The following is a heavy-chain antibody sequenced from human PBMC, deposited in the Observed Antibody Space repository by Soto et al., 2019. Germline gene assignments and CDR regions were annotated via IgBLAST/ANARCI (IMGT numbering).Heavy chain of an antibody. J-gene: IGHJ4*02. Sequence: QVQLVASGGGVVQPGRSLRLSCAASGFTFSNFGMHWVRQAPGKGQEWVAAISSDGSDKYYSDSVKGRFTISRDNSKNTLFLQMSSLRVEDTAVYYCTKGSDVARQELDYWGQGTLVTVSS. CDR1: GFTFSNFG. CDR3: TKGSDVARQELDY. D-gene: IGHD2-15*01. CDR2: ISSDGSDK. V-gene: IGHV3-30*18.